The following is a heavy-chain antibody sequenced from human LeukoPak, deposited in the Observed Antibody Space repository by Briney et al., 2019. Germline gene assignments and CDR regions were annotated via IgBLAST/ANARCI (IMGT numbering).Heavy chain of an antibody. V-gene: IGHV1-2*02. CDR3: ARVLTDGYNNGNFQH. J-gene: IGHJ1*01. Sequence: GASVKVSCKASGYTFIGYYMHWVRQAPGQGLEWMGWINPNCSATNYAQKFQGRVTMTRDTSISTVYMELSRLRSDDTAVYYCARVLTDGYNNGNFQHWGQGTLVTVSS. CDR2: INPNCSAT. CDR1: GYTFIGYY. D-gene: IGHD5-24*01.